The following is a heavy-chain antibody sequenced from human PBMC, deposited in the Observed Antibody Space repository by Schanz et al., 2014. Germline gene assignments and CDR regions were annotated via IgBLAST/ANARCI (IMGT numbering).Heavy chain of an antibody. CDR3: ARDTTWRLDL. D-gene: IGHD1-1*01. V-gene: IGHV4-61*02. CDR2: VFPNGIT. J-gene: IGHJ2*01. CDR1: GGSIRSGTYY. Sequence: QVQLQESGPGLVKPSQTLSLTCTVSGGSIRSGTYYWSWIRQPAGKALEWVGRVFPNGITNYNPSLKSPVPISLNPSKTQFSLTLTSLTAADTAVYYCARDTTWRLDLWGRGTLVTVSS.